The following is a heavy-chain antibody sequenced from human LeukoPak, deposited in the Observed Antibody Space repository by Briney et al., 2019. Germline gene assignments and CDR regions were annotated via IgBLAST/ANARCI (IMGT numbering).Heavy chain of an antibody. CDR3: ARVGPYSGSYGGWFDP. D-gene: IGHD1-26*01. CDR1: GGTFSSYA. J-gene: IGHJ5*02. V-gene: IGHV1-69*05. Sequence: GASVKVSCKASGGTFSSYAISWVRQAPGQGLEWMGGIIPIFGTANYAQKFQGRVTITTDESTSTAYMELSRLRSEDTAVYYCARVGPYSGSYGGWFDPWGQGTLVTVSS. CDR2: IIPIFGTA.